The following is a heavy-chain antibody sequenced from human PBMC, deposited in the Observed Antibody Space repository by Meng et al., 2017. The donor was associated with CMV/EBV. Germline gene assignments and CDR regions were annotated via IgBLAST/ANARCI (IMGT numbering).Heavy chain of an antibody. D-gene: IGHD2-15*01. V-gene: IGHV6-1*01. CDR3: ARAPGIWSPYYFDY. Sequence: LRLSCAISGDSVSSNSAAWNWIRQFPSRGLEWLGRTYYRSKWYNDYAVSVKSRITINPDTSKNQFSLQLNSVTPEDTAVYYCARAPGIWSPYYFDYWGQGTLVTVSS. CDR2: TYYRSKWYN. J-gene: IGHJ4*02. CDR1: GDSVSSNSAA.